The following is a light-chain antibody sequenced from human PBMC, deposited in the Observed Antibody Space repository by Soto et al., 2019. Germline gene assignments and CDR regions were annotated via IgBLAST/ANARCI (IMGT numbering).Light chain of an antibody. CDR2: GAS. V-gene: IGKV3-15*01. Sequence: EIVMTQSPATLSVSPGERATLSCRASQSVSSKLAWYQQKPGQAPRLLIYGASTRATGIPVRFSGSGSGTEFTLTISSLQSEDFAVYYCQQYSNWPLWTFGQGTKVETK. J-gene: IGKJ1*01. CDR1: QSVSSK. CDR3: QQYSNWPLWT.